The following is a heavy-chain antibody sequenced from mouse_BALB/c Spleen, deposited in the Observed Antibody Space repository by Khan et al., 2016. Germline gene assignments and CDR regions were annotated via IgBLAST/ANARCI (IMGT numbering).Heavy chain of an antibody. J-gene: IGHJ3*01. Sequence: QVQLQQSGAELMKPGASVKISCKATGYTFSSFWIEWVKQRPGHGLEWIGEILPGSGSTNYNEKFKGKATFTADTSSNTAYMQLSSLTSEDSAVYCCASGVRQGPWFAYWGQGTLVTVSA. D-gene: IGHD2-14*01. V-gene: IGHV1-9*01. CDR3: ASGVRQGPWFAY. CDR2: ILPGSGST. CDR1: GYTFSSFW.